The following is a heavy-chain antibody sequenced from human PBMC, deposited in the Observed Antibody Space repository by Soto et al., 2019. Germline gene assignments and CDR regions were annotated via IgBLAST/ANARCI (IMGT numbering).Heavy chain of an antibody. CDR3: ARQSSTSMAARYFDS. CDR2: IYYTGST. CDR1: GGSISSSSYY. Sequence: SETLSLTCTVSGGSISSSSYYWGWIRQPPGKGLEWIGTIYYTGSTYYNPSLKSRVTISVDTSKNQFSLKLSSVTAADTAFYFCARQSSTSMAARYFDSWGRGTLVTVS. V-gene: IGHV4-39*01. D-gene: IGHD6-6*01. J-gene: IGHJ4*02.